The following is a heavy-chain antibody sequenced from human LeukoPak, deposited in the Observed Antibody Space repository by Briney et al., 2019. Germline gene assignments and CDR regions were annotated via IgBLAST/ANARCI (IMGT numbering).Heavy chain of an antibody. J-gene: IGHJ4*02. CDR2: IYPSDSDT. D-gene: IGHD6-13*01. CDR1: GSSFTTYG. V-gene: IGHV5-51*01. CDR3: AAGDGYFDY. Sequence: GASLKISCKGSGSSFTTYGVAWWRKSPGKGLEWMGVIYPSDSDTRYSPSFQGQVTILADKSITTAFLQWGSLKASDTAIYYCAAGDGYFDYWGQGTLVTVSS.